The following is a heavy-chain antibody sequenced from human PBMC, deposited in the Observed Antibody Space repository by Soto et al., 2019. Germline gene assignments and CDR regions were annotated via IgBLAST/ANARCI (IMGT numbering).Heavy chain of an antibody. J-gene: IGHJ3*02. V-gene: IGHV3-20*04. Sequence: EVQLVESGGGVVRPGGSLRLSCAASGFTFDDYGMSWVRQAPGEGLEWVSGINWNGGSTGYADSVKGRFTISRDNAKNSLYLQMNSLRAEDTALYYCARDFSEWELFHDAFDIWGQGTMVTVSS. D-gene: IGHD1-26*01. CDR3: ARDFSEWELFHDAFDI. CDR2: INWNGGST. CDR1: GFTFDDYG.